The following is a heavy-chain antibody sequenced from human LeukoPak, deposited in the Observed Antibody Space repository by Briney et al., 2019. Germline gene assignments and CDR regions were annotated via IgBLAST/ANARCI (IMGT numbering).Heavy chain of an antibody. Sequence: GGSLRLSCAASGFTFSSYWMHWVRQAPGKGLVWVSRINSDGSSTSYADSVKGRFTISRDNSKNTLYLQMNSLRAEDTAVYYCAKDWSPASGRGGYFDYWGQGTLVTVSS. CDR2: INSDGSST. CDR1: GFTFSSYW. D-gene: IGHD6-13*01. J-gene: IGHJ4*02. V-gene: IGHV3-74*01. CDR3: AKDWSPASGRGGYFDY.